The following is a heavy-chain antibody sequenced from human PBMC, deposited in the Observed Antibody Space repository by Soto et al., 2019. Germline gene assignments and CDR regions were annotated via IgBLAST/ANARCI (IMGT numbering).Heavy chain of an antibody. D-gene: IGHD6-19*01. Sequence: QVQLVQSGAEVKKPGASVKVSCKASGYTFTSYAIHWVRQAPGQRLEWMGWINAGNGNTKYSQKFQDRVTITRDTSASTADMELSSLRSEDTAVYYCARDLGGWPDYWGQGTLGTVSS. V-gene: IGHV1-3*01. CDR1: GYTFTSYA. CDR2: INAGNGNT. J-gene: IGHJ4*02. CDR3: ARDLGGWPDY.